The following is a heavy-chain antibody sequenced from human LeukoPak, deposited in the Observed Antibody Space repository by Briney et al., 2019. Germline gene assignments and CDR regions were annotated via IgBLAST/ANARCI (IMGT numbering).Heavy chain of an antibody. CDR2: IYYSGTT. CDR1: GGSISISSYY. D-gene: IGHD2-2*01. CDR3: ARQLGYCSSTSCHADKVDY. J-gene: IGHJ4*02. Sequence: SETLSLTCTVSGGSISISSYYWGWIRQPPGKGLEGFGSIYYSGTTYYNPSLTGRVTISVDTSKNQFSLTLSSVTAADTAVYYCARQLGYCSSTSCHADKVDYWGQGTLVTVSS. V-gene: IGHV4-39*01.